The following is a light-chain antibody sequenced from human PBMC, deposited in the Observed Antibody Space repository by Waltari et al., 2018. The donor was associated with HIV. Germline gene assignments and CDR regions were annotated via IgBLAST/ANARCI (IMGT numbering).Light chain of an antibody. CDR2: DNN. CDR1: SSNIGNNY. Sequence: QSVLTQPPSVSAAPGQKVTISCSGSSSNIGNNYVSWYQPLPGTAPKLLIYDNNKRPSGIPDRFSGSQSGTSATLGITGLQTGDEADYYCGTWDSSLSAYVFGTGTKVTVL. CDR3: GTWDSSLSAYV. V-gene: IGLV1-51*01. J-gene: IGLJ1*01.